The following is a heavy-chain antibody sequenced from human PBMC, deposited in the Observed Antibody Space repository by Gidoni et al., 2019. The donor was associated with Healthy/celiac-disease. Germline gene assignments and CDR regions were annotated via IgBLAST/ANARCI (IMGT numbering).Heavy chain of an antibody. V-gene: IGHV4-34*01. J-gene: IGHJ5*02. Sequence: QVQLQQWGAGLLKPSETLSLTCAVYGGSFSGYYWSWIRQPPGKGLEWIGEINHSGSTNYNPSLKSRVTISVDTSKNQFSLKLSSVTAADTAVYYCARGLYCSGGSCYKKPSNWFDPWGQGTLVTVSS. D-gene: IGHD2-15*01. CDR3: ARGLYCSGGSCYKKPSNWFDP. CDR2: INHSGST. CDR1: GGSFSGYY.